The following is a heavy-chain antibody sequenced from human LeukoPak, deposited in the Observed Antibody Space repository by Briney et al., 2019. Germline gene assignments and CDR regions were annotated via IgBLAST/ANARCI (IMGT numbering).Heavy chain of an antibody. CDR2: IYYRGST. J-gene: IGHJ3*02. CDR1: GGSVTSSSYY. CDR3: ARDLPLLLWFGEPDAFDI. D-gene: IGHD3-10*01. V-gene: IGHV4-39*02. Sequence: PSEILSLTCTVSGGSVTSSSYYWGWIRQPPGKGLEWIGSIYYRGSTYYNPSLKSRLTISVDTSKNQFSLKLSSVTAADTAVYYCARDLPLLLWFGEPDAFDIWGQGTMVTVSS.